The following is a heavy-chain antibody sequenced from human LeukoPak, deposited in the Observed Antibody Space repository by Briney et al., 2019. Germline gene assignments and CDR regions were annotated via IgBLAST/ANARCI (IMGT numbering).Heavy chain of an antibody. Sequence: PGGSLRLPCAASGFPFSSYWMQWVRQAPGKGLVVVSHLNSYWLSTHYADSVKGRFTISRDNAKNTLYLQMNSLRAEDTAVYYCARAGYSSSWYTFDYWGQGTLVTVSS. CDR3: ARAGYSSSWYTFDY. CDR2: LNSYWLST. CDR1: GFPFSSYW. V-gene: IGHV3-74*01. D-gene: IGHD6-13*01. J-gene: IGHJ4*02.